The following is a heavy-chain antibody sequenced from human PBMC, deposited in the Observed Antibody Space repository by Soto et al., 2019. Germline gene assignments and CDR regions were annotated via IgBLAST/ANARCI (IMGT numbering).Heavy chain of an antibody. J-gene: IGHJ1*01. V-gene: IGHV4-61*01. Sequence: SETLSLTCSVSGDSVSSDRYFWTWIRQPPGKGLEWIAYISYTGDTNYNPSLKSRVTISVDTSRNQFSLTLTSVTAADTAVYVCARIVVGATVDLWGQGSLVSVS. CDR3: ARIVVGATVDL. CDR1: GDSVSSDRYF. D-gene: IGHD1-26*01. CDR2: ISYTGDT.